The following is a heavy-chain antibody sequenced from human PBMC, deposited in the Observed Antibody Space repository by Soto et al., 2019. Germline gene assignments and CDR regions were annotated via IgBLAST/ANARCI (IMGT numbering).Heavy chain of an antibody. V-gene: IGHV3-23*01. D-gene: IGHD5-12*01. CDR1: GFTFSSYA. Sequence: GGSLRLSCAASGFTFSSYAMSWVRRAPGKGLEWVSAISGSGGSTYYADSVKGRFTISRDNSKNTLYLQMNSLRAEDTAVYYCAKDSGYSGYDLASDYWGQGTLVTVSS. J-gene: IGHJ4*02. CDR2: ISGSGGST. CDR3: AKDSGYSGYDLASDY.